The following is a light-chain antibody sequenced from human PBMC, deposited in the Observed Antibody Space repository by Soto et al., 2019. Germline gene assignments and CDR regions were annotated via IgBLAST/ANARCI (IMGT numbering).Light chain of an antibody. V-gene: IGKV3-11*01. CDR2: HTS. Sequence: EIVLTQSPAALSSSPGERATLSCRASQTVNSRLAWYQHKPGQAPRLLIYHTSNRATGIPARFSGSGSGTDFTLTISSLEPEDFAVYYCQQSRTFAQGTKVDIK. CDR3: QQSRT. CDR1: QTVNSR. J-gene: IGKJ2*01.